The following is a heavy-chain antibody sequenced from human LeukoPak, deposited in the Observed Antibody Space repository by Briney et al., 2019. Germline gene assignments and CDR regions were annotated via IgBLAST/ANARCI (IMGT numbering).Heavy chain of an antibody. CDR2: ISYDGSNK. J-gene: IGHJ4*02. D-gene: IGHD3-3*01. Sequence: GGSLRLSCAASGVTFSSYAMHWVRQAPGKGLEWVAVISYDGSNKYYADSVKGRFTIARDNSKNPLYMQLNSLRAQHTAVYYCPRTSNYDFWSGYGVDDYYFDHWGQGTLVPVSS. CDR3: PRTSNYDFWSGYGVDDYYFDH. V-gene: IGHV3-30*04. CDR1: GVTFSSYA.